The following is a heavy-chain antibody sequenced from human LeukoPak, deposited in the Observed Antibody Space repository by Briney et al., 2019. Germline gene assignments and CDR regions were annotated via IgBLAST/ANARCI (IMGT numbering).Heavy chain of an antibody. CDR2: IYYSGST. J-gene: IGHJ5*02. Sequence: SDTLYLTCTVSGGTISSCSYYWGWIRQPPGKGLEWIGSIYYSGSTYYKPSHKSRVTISVDTSKNQFALKLSSVTAADAAVYYCARRRGVIQMWFDPWGQGTLVTVSS. V-gene: IGHV4-39*01. CDR3: ARRRGVIQMWFDP. D-gene: IGHD3-10*01. CDR1: GGTISSCSYY.